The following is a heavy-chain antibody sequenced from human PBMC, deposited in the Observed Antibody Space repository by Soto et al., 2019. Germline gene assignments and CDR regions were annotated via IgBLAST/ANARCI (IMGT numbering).Heavy chain of an antibody. CDR2: ISYDGSNK. CDR3: AKDIVRYTYGACDY. D-gene: IGHD5-18*01. Sequence: QVHLVESGGAVVQPGKSLRLSCAASGFTFNTYGMYWVRQAPGKGLEGVAAISYDGSNKYHADCVKGRFTISRDNSKNTLYLQMNSLRVEDTAVYYCAKDIVRYTYGACDYWGQGALVTVSS. V-gene: IGHV3-30*18. CDR1: GFTFNTYG. J-gene: IGHJ4*02.